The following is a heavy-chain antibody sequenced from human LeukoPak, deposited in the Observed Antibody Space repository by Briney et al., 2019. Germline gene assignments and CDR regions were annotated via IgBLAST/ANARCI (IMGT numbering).Heavy chain of an antibody. CDR3: ARVPGSRGWYGNRTPGASAFDY. V-gene: IGHV1-69*13. Sequence: ASVKVSCKASGGTFSSYAISWVRQAPGQGLEWMGGIIPIFGTANYAQKFQGRVTITADESTSTAYMELSSLRSEDTAVYSCARVPGSRGWYGNRTPGASAFDYWGQGTLVTVSS. CDR1: GGTFSSYA. J-gene: IGHJ4*02. CDR2: IIPIFGTA. D-gene: IGHD6-19*01.